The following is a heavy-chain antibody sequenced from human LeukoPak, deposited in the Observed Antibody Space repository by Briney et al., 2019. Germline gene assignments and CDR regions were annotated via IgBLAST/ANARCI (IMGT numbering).Heavy chain of an antibody. CDR3: AREDVGAAAGLDY. V-gene: IGHV1-2*02. CDR2: INPNSGGT. D-gene: IGHD6-13*01. CDR1: GYTFTGYY. Sequence: ASVNVSCKASGYTFTGYYMHWVRQAPGQGLEWMGWINPNSGGTNYAQKFQGRVIMTRDTSISTVYMELSRLRSDDTAVYYCAREDVGAAAGLDYWGQGTLVTVSS. J-gene: IGHJ4*02.